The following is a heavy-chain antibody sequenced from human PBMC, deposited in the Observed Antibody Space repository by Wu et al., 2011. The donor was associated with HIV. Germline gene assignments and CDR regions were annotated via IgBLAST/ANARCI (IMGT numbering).Heavy chain of an antibody. Sequence: VQLVQSGAEVKKSGASVKVSCKASGYTFSNYGISWVRQAPGQGLEWMGWISAYNDNTNYARKFQGRVTMTTDTSTNTAYMDLRSLRSDDTAVYYCARGDHREAGVTEHSFDIWGQGTVVTVSS. CDR2: ISAYNDNT. D-gene: IGHD3-10*01. CDR3: ARGDHREAGVTEHSFDI. J-gene: IGHJ3*02. V-gene: IGHV1-18*01. CDR1: GYTFSNYG.